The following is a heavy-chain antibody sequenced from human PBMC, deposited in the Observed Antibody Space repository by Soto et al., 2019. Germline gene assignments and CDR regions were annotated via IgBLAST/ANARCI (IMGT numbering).Heavy chain of an antibody. Sequence: TLSLTCTVSGGSISSGDYYWSWIRQPPGKGLEWIGYIYYSGSTYYNPSLKSRVTISVDTSKNQFSLKLSSVTAADTAVYYCASAFTYYYDSSGLNWFDPWGQGTLVTVSS. CDR3: ASAFTYYYDSSGLNWFDP. CDR1: GGSISSGDYY. V-gene: IGHV4-30-4*01. CDR2: IYYSGST. D-gene: IGHD3-22*01. J-gene: IGHJ5*02.